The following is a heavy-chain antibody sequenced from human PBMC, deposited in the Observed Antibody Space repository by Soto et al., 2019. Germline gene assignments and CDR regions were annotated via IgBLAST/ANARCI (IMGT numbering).Heavy chain of an antibody. J-gene: IGHJ4*02. Sequence: ASVKVSCKVSGYTLTELSMHWVRQAPGKGLEWMGGFDPEDGETIYAQKFQGRVTMTEDTSTDTAYMELSSLRSEDTAVYYCATKVKQTYYYDSSGYYGYWGQGTLVTVSS. CDR3: ATKVKQTYYYDSSGYYGY. D-gene: IGHD3-22*01. CDR1: GYTLTELS. CDR2: FDPEDGET. V-gene: IGHV1-24*01.